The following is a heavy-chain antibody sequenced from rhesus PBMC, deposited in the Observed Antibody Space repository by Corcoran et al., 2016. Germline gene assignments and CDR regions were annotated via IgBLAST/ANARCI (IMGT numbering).Heavy chain of an antibody. V-gene: IGHV4S10*01. CDR2: SYGKSTYP. Sequence: QVQLQESGPGVVKPSETLSLTCAVSGGSISDSYWWSWIRQPPGKGLEWIGYSYGKSTYPNANPTSQRRVTNSIDSAKNQFSWNLSSVPAAVTAVYYCARYSRYNWTYGGAPFDFWCQGLRVTVSS. CDR3: ARYSRYNWTYGGAPFDF. CDR1: GGSISDSYW. D-gene: IGHD1-26*01. J-gene: IGHJ3*01.